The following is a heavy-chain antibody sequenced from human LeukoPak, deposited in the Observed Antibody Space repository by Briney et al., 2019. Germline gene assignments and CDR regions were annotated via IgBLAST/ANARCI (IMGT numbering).Heavy chain of an antibody. D-gene: IGHD5-12*01. CDR1: GFTFSTYG. CDR3: ARDRKVATDYYYYGMDV. Sequence: GRSLRLSCAASGFTFSTYGMHWVRQAPGKGLEWVAVISYDGSNKYYADSVKGRFTISRDNSKNTLYLQMNSLRAEDTAVYYCARDRKVATDYYYYGMDVWGQGTTVTVSS. V-gene: IGHV3-30*19. CDR2: ISYDGSNK. J-gene: IGHJ6*02.